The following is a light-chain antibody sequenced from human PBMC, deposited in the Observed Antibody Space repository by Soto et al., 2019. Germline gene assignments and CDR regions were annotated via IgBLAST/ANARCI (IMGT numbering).Light chain of an antibody. CDR1: SSDVGSYNL. Sequence: QSALTQPASVSGSPGRSITISCTGTSSDVGSYNLVSWYQQHPGKAPKLMIYEGSKRPSGFSNRFSGSKSGNTASLTISGLQAEDEADYYCCSYAGSSTLYVVFGGGTKVTVL. V-gene: IGLV2-23*01. J-gene: IGLJ2*01. CDR3: CSYAGSSTLYVV. CDR2: EGS.